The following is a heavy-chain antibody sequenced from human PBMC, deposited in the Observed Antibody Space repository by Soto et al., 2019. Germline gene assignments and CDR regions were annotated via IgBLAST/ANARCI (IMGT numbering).Heavy chain of an antibody. Sequence: QVQLQESGPGLVKPSQTLSLTCSVSGDSIRGGGHYWNWIRQFPGKGLEWIGYVYHSGSTHYNPSLRARLTISIDTSKNKFSLRLISVTAADTALYYCARDTGLAPTVWGYLGHGTQVTVSS. V-gene: IGHV4-31*03. CDR2: VYHSGST. CDR3: ARDTGLAPTVWGY. D-gene: IGHD7-27*01. CDR1: GDSIRGGGHY. J-gene: IGHJ4*03.